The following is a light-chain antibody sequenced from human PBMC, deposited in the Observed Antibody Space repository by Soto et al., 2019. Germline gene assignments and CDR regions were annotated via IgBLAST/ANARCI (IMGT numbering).Light chain of an antibody. CDR3: QQYNSYSQT. CDR2: AAS. Sequence: IQLTQSPSSLSASVGDRVTISCRASQGNNSFVAWYQQKSGKAPKLLIYAASTLQSGVPSRFSGSGSGTEFTLTISSLQPDDFATYYCQQYNSYSQTFGQGTKVDIK. V-gene: IGKV1-9*01. CDR1: QGNNSF. J-gene: IGKJ1*01.